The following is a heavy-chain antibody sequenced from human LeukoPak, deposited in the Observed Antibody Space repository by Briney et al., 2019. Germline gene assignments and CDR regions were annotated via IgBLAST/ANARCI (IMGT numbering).Heavy chain of an antibody. CDR1: GFSFHYYA. D-gene: IGHD3-10*01. Sequence: GGSLRLSCAASGFSFHYYAMHWVRQAPGKGLEWVAVISYDGTNEYYADSVKGRLTISRDNFKNTLYMQMNSLRPEDTAVYYCARPIDNGSGSYYFPYWGQGTLVTVSS. CDR3: ARPIDNGSGSYYFPY. J-gene: IGHJ4*02. V-gene: IGHV3-30-3*01. CDR2: ISYDGTNE.